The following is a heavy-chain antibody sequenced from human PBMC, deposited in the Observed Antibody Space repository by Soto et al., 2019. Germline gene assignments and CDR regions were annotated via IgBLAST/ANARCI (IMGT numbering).Heavy chain of an antibody. Sequence: VESLKISCNGSGYSFTTYWIGLVRQLPGQGLEWMGVMFPGDSDTRYSPSFQGQVTMSADPSTNTAYLEWSSLKAADSAMYYCARVPDSSLGTMDVWGQGTTVTVSS. D-gene: IGHD6-19*01. CDR2: MFPGDSDT. CDR3: ARVPDSSLGTMDV. CDR1: GYSFTTYW. J-gene: IGHJ6*02. V-gene: IGHV5-51*01.